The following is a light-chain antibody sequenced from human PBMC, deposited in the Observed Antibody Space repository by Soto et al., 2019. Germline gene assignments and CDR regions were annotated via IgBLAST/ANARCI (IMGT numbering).Light chain of an antibody. CDR2: GNI. Sequence: QSVLTQPPSVSGAPGQRVTISCTGSSSNIGADYDVHWYQQRPGTAPKLLIFGNINRPSGVPDRFSGSKSGTSASLPITGLQAEDEGDYYCQSYDSTLSARYVFGTGTKLTVL. CDR1: SSNIGADYD. J-gene: IGLJ1*01. V-gene: IGLV1-40*01. CDR3: QSYDSTLSARYV.